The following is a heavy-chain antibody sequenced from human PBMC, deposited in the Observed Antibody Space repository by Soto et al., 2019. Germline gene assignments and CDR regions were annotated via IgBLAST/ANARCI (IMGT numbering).Heavy chain of an antibody. CDR2: ISTYNSDT. Sequence: ASVPVSCKDSGWTFLKYDISWVGQAPAQGLEWMGWISTYNSDTKYAQKFQGRVTMTTDTSTTTPYLQMRSLRSDDTAVYYCARHQGSTTRGNWFDSWGQGTLVTVSS. V-gene: IGHV1-18*01. J-gene: IGHJ5*01. CDR1: GWTFLKYD. CDR3: ARHQGSTTRGNWFDS. D-gene: IGHD1-26*01.